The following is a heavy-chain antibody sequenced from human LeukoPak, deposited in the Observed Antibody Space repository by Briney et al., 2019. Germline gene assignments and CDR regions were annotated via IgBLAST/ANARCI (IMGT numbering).Heavy chain of an antibody. CDR2: ISGSNGNT. CDR1: GGTFSSYG. V-gene: IGHV1-18*01. CDR3: ARSGRGTYYYFDL. Sequence: ASVKVSCKASGGTFSSYGISWVRQAPGQGLEWMGWISGSNGNTNYAQKFQGRVSMTAHTSTSTAYMELRSLRSDDTAVYYCARSGRGTYYYFDLWGQGTLVTVSS. J-gene: IGHJ4*02. D-gene: IGHD1-26*01.